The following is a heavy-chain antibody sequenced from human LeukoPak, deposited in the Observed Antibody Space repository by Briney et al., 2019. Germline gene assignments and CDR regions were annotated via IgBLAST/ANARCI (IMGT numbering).Heavy chain of an antibody. CDR1: GGSISSYY. J-gene: IGHJ6*03. V-gene: IGHV4-59*01. CDR3: ARQIVVVVAATGSSYYYYYMDV. CDR2: IYYSGST. D-gene: IGHD2-15*01. Sequence: SETLSLTCTVSGGSISSYYWSWIRQPPGKGLEWIGYIYYSGSTNYNPSLKSRVTISVDTSKNPFSLKLSSATAADTAVYYCARQIVVVVAATGSSYYYYYMDVWGKGTTVTVSS.